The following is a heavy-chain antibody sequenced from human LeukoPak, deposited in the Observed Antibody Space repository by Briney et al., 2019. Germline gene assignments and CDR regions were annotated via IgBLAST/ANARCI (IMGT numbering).Heavy chain of an antibody. Sequence: GGSLRLSCAASGFTVSSNYMSWLRQAPGKGLEWVSAIYRGGGTTYAGSAEGRFTASTGNSTNNLYIQMNSLRAEDTAAYYCAPRGYGLSYSDSCGEGNLVTASS. V-gene: IGHV3-53*01. D-gene: IGHD5-18*01. CDR3: APRGYGLSYSDS. CDR1: GFTVSSNY. J-gene: IGHJ4*02. CDR2: IYRGGGT.